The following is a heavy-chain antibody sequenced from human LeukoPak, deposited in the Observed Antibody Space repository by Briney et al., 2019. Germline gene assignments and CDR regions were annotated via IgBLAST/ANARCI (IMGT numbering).Heavy chain of an antibody. CDR2: IDHSGST. D-gene: IGHD6-19*01. CDR1: GVSISTSNYY. Sequence: SPSETLSLTCTVSGVSISTSNYYWGWIRQPPGKGLEWTGSIDHSGSTYYNPSLKSRITISVDTSKNQFSLKLSSVTAADTAVYYCARGSALAQAVMFDYWGQGTLVTVSS. V-gene: IGHV4-39*07. CDR3: ARGSALAQAVMFDY. J-gene: IGHJ4*02.